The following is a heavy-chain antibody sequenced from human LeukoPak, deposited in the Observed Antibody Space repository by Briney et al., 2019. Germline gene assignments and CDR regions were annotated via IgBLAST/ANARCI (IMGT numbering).Heavy chain of an antibody. CDR2: IYYSGST. Sequence: PSETLSLTCTVTGGSISSGDYYWSWIRQPPGKGLEWIGYIYYSGSTYYNPSLKSRVTISVDTSKNQFSLKLSSVTAADTAVYYCARGADGDYAKIYWYFDLWGRGTLVTVSS. D-gene: IGHD4-17*01. V-gene: IGHV4-30-4*01. CDR3: ARGADGDYAKIYWYFDL. CDR1: GGSISSGDYY. J-gene: IGHJ2*01.